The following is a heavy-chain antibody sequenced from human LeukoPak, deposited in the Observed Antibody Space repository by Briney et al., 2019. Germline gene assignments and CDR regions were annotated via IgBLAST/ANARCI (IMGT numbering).Heavy chain of an antibody. Sequence: PSETLSLTCTVSGGSISSGSYYWSWIRQPAGKGLEWIGRIYTSGSTNYNPSLKSRVTISVDTSKNQFSLKLSSVTAADTAVCYCARVRKSPYYYDSSGYFDYWGQGTLVTVSS. CDR1: GGSISSGSYY. J-gene: IGHJ4*02. CDR3: ARVRKSPYYYDSSGYFDY. CDR2: IYTSGST. D-gene: IGHD3-22*01. V-gene: IGHV4-61*02.